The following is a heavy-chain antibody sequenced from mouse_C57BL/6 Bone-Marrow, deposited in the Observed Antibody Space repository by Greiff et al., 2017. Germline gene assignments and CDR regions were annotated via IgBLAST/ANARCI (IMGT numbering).Heavy chain of an antibody. D-gene: IGHD3-2*02. CDR1: GFSLTSYG. Sequence: VQLQQSGPGLVAPSPSLSITCTVSGFSLTSYGVHWVRQPPGQGLEWLVVIWSAGSTTYNSARNSRLSISKDNSKSHVFLKMNSLQTDDAAMYYCARIDSSGSFDYWGQGTTLTVSS. J-gene: IGHJ2*01. CDR3: ARIDSSGSFDY. CDR2: IWSAGST. V-gene: IGHV2-6*03.